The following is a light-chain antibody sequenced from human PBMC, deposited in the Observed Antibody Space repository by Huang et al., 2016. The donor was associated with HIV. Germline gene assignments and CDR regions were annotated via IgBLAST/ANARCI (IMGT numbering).Light chain of an antibody. CDR2: LGS. CDR1: QSLLHGTGYNY. J-gene: IGKJ2*03. Sequence: DIVMTQSPLSLPVTPGEPASISCRSSQSLLHGTGYNYLDWYVQKPGQPPQLLIYLGSNRASGVPGRFSASGSGTDFTLNISRVEAEDVGVYYCMQALQTPSFGQGTRLEIK. V-gene: IGKV2-28*01. CDR3: MQALQTPS.